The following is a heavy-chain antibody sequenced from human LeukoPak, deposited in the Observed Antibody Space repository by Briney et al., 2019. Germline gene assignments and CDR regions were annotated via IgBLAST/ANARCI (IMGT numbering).Heavy chain of an antibody. D-gene: IGHD3-3*01. CDR2: IYAGGNT. CDR3: ARDSRYFDFWSGYVDY. Sequence: SETLSLTCTVSGGSISFYYWTWIRQSAGKGLEWIGRIYAGGNTNYSPSLKRRATLSIDTSKNHFSLKLTSVTAADTAVYYCARDSRYFDFWSGYVDYWGQGILVTVSS. J-gene: IGHJ4*02. V-gene: IGHV4-4*07. CDR1: GGSISFYY.